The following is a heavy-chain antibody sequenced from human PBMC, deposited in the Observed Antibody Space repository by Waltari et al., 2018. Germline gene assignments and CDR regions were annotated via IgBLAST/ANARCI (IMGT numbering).Heavy chain of an antibody. D-gene: IGHD4-17*01. V-gene: IGHV3-30-3*01. CDR3: ARFTVTLDY. Sequence: QVQLVESGGGVVQPGRSLRLSCAASGFTFSHYAMHWVRQAPGKGLEWVAVIAYDGSNKYYADSVKGRFTISRDNSKNTLYLQMNSLRAEDTAVYYCARFTVTLDYWGQGTLVTVSS. J-gene: IGHJ4*02. CDR1: GFTFSHYA. CDR2: IAYDGSNK.